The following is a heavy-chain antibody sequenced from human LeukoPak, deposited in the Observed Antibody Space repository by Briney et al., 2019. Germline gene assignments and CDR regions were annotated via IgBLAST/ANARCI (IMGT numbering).Heavy chain of an antibody. D-gene: IGHD2-15*01. CDR2: TSGSGGST. CDR3: AKNGGSQCYSHLDS. V-gene: IGHV3-23*01. J-gene: IGHJ4*02. Sequence: GGSLRLSCAASGFTFSSYAMSWVRQAPGKGLEWVSGTSGSGGSTYYAGSVKGRFTISRDNSKNTLYLQMNSLRVEDTAVYYCAKNGGSQCYSHLDSWGQGTLVAVSS. CDR1: GFTFSSYA.